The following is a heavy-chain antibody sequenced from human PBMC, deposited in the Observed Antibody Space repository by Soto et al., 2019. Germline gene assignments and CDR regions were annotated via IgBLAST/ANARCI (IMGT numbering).Heavy chain of an antibody. V-gene: IGHV1-18*01. D-gene: IGHD3-10*01. CDR2: ISAYNGNA. Sequence: ASVKVSGKASGYTFTNYGLSWVRQAPGEGLEWLGWISAYNGNANYAQKFQGRVAMTTDTATTTAYMELRSLRSDDTATYYCARVPTVRGVIGNGWFDPWGHGTLVTV. CDR1: GYTFTNYG. CDR3: ARVPTVRGVIGNGWFDP. J-gene: IGHJ5*02.